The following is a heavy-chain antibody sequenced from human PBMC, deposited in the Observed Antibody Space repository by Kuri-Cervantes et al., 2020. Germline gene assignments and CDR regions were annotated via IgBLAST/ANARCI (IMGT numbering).Heavy chain of an antibody. Sequence: LRLSCTVSGGSISSSSYYWSWIRQPPGKGLEWIGYIYYSGSTYYNPSLKSRVTISVDTSKNQFSLKLSSVTAADTAVYYCARASPTGYIDYWGQGTLVTVSS. CDR2: IYYSGST. CDR1: GGSISSSSYY. D-gene: IGHD4-17*01. CDR3: ARASPTGYIDY. V-gene: IGHV4-30-4*01. J-gene: IGHJ4*02.